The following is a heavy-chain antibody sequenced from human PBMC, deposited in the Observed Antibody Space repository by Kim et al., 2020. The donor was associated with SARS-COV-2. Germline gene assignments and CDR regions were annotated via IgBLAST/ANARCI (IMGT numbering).Heavy chain of an antibody. CDR2: IKSKTDGGTT. D-gene: IGHD3-10*01. J-gene: IGHJ4*02. V-gene: IGHV3-15*01. CDR3: TTVTYYYGSGLDY. Sequence: SLILSFSSSGFTFSNAWMSWVLQAPGKGLEWVGRIKSKTDGGTTDYAAPVKGRFTISRDDSKNTLYLQMNSLKTEDTAVYYCTTVTYYYGSGLDYWGQGTLVTVSS. CDR1: GFTFSNAW.